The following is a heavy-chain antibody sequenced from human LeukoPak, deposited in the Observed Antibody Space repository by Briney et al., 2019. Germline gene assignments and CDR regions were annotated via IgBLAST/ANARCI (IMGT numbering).Heavy chain of an antibody. V-gene: IGHV4-59*01. Sequence: PSETLSLTCTVSGGSISSYYWSWIRQPPGKRLEWIGYIYYSGSTNYNPSLKSRVTISVDTSKNQFSLKLSSVTAADTAVYYCAREGSSDSSGYYYWYFDYWGQGTLVTVSS. CDR1: GGSISSYY. J-gene: IGHJ4*02. D-gene: IGHD3-22*01. CDR2: IYYSGST. CDR3: AREGSSDSSGYYYWYFDY.